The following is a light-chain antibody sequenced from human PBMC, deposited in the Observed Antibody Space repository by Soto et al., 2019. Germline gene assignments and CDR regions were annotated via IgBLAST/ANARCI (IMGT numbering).Light chain of an antibody. V-gene: IGLV2-8*01. CDR1: SSDVCGYNY. CDR2: EVD. J-gene: IGLJ1*01. Sequence: QSVLTQPPSASGSPGQSVTISCTGTSSDVCGYNYVSWYQQHPGKAPKLMIYEVDKRPSGVPDRFSGSKSGNTASLTVSGLQAEDEADYYCSSYAGSNNSYVFGTGTKVTVL. CDR3: SSYAGSNNSYV.